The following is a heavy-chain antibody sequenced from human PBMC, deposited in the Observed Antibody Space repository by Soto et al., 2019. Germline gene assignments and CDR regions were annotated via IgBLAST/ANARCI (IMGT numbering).Heavy chain of an antibody. CDR2: IYSGGST. CDR3: ARGFYNWNYLDY. J-gene: IGHJ4*02. D-gene: IGHD1-20*01. Sequence: GGSLRLSCAASGFTVSSNYMSWVRQAPGKGLEWVSVIYSGGSTYYADSVKGRFTISRDNSKNTLYLQMNSLRAEDTAVYYCARGFYNWNYLDYWGQGTLVTVSS. V-gene: IGHV3-53*01. CDR1: GFTVSSNY.